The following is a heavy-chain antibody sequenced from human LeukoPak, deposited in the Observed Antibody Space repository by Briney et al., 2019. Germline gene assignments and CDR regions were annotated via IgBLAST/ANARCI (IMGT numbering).Heavy chain of an antibody. J-gene: IGHJ2*01. CDR2: INPSGGST. Sequence: ASVKVSCKASGYTFTSYYMHWVRQPPGQGLEWMGIINPSGGSTTYAQEFQGRLTMTRDTSISTAYMELSRLRSDDTAVYYCARDPYGTWYFDLWGRGTLVTVSS. CDR3: ARDPYGTWYFDL. V-gene: IGHV1-46*01. CDR1: GYTFTSYY. D-gene: IGHD3-10*01.